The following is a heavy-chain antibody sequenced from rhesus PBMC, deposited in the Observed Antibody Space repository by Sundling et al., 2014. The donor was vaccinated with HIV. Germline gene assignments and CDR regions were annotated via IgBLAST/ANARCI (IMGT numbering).Heavy chain of an antibody. D-gene: IGHD6-31*01. CDR1: GFTFDDYA. CDR2: ISWDGDGT. V-gene: IGHV3-67*01. J-gene: IGHJ4*01. CDR3: AREGSSGWYYFDY. Sequence: EVQLVESGGGVVQPGGSLKLSCAASGFTFDDYAMHWVRQAPGKGLEWVSGISWDGDGTYYSDSVKGRFTISRDNAKNSLSLQMDSLRAEDTALYYCAREGSSGWYYFDYWGQGVLVTVSS.